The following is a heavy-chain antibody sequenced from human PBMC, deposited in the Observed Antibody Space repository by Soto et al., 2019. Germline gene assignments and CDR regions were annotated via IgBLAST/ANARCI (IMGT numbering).Heavy chain of an antibody. CDR1: GGSISSYY. Sequence: PSETLSLTCTVSGGSISSYYWSWIRQPPGKGLEWIGYIYYSGSTNYNPSLKSRVTISVDTSKNQFSLKLSSVTAADTAVYYCARVHPYYDFWSGYSDYYYMDVPGKQTTVTVSS. CDR2: IYYSGST. J-gene: IGHJ6*03. D-gene: IGHD3-3*01. CDR3: ARVHPYYDFWSGYSDYYYMDV. V-gene: IGHV4-59*01.